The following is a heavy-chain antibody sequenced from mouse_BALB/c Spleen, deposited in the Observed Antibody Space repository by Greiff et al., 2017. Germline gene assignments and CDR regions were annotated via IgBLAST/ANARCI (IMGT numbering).Heavy chain of an antibody. CDR3: ARRGNGNFFAY. Sequence: VQLKESGGDLVKPGGSLKLSCAASGFTFSSYGMSWVRQTPDKRLEWVATISSGGSYTYYPDSVKGRFTISRDNAKNTLYLQMSSLKSEDTAMYYCARRGNGNFFAYWGQGTLVTVSA. V-gene: IGHV5-6*01. D-gene: IGHD2-1*01. J-gene: IGHJ3*01. CDR2: ISSGGSYT. CDR1: GFTFSSYG.